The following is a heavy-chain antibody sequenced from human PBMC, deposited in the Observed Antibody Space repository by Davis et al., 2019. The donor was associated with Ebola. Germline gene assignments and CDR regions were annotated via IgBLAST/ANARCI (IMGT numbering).Heavy chain of an antibody. J-gene: IGHJ4*02. CDR1: GGSISSSSYY. CDR3: AKHREYGGAFDY. CDR2: IYYSGST. Sequence: PSETLSLTCTVSGGSISSSSYYWGWIRQPPGKGLEWIGSIYYSGSTYYNPSLKSRVTISVDTSKNQFSLKLSSVTAADTAVYYCAKHREYGGAFDYWGQGTLVTVSS. V-gene: IGHV4-39*07. D-gene: IGHD3-16*01.